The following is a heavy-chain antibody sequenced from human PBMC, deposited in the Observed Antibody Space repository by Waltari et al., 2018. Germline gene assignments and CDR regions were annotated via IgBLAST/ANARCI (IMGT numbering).Heavy chain of an antibody. D-gene: IGHD3-16*02. CDR2: IIPIFGTA. V-gene: IGHV1-69*14. CDR3: ARPDVWGSYRYEDAFDI. J-gene: IGHJ3*02. CDR1: GGTFSSYA. Sequence: QVQLVQSGAEVKKPGSSVKVSCKASGGTFSSYAISWVRQAPGQGLEWMGGIIPIFGTANYAQKFQGRVTITADKSTSTAYMELSSLRSEDTAVYYCARPDVWGSYRYEDAFDIWGQGTMVTVSS.